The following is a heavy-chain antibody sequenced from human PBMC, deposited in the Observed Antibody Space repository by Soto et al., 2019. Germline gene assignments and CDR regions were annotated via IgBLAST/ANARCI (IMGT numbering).Heavy chain of an antibody. J-gene: IGHJ5*02. Sequence: QVQLVQSGAEVKKPGASVKVSCKASGYTFTGYYMHWVRQAPGQGLEWMGWINPNSGGTNYAQKFQGWVTMTRDTSISQAYMELSRLRSDDTAVYYCERAHPYCSSTSCYRGTRWFDPWGQGTLVTVSS. V-gene: IGHV1-2*04. CDR1: GYTFTGYY. CDR2: INPNSGGT. D-gene: IGHD2-2*01. CDR3: ERAHPYCSSTSCYRGTRWFDP.